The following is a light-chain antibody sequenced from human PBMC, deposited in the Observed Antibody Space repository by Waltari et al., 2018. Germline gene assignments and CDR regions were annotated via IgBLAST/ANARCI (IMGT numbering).Light chain of an antibody. CDR2: KVS. CDR3: MQGTHWPYT. V-gene: IGKV2-30*02. CDR1: QSLVRSDGNTY. Sequence: DVVMTQSPLSLPVTLGQPASISCKSSQSLVRSDGNTYLQWFHQRPGQSPRRLIYKVSTLESRVPDRFSGSGSGTDFTLKISGVEAEDVGVYYCMQGTHWPYTFGQWTKLDIK. J-gene: IGKJ2*01.